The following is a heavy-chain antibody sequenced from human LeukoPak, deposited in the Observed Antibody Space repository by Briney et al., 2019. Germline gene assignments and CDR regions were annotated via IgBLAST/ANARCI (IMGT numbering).Heavy chain of an antibody. D-gene: IGHD7-27*01. V-gene: IGHV4-59*08. CDR3: ARRPTGDPKFDY. J-gene: IGHJ4*02. CDR2: IYYTGST. Sequence: SETLSLTCTVSGDSISLYYWSWIRQPPGKGLEWIGYIYYTGSTKSNPSLKSRVTISVDTSKNRFSLKLSTVTAADTAVYYCARRPTGDPKFDYWGQGTLVTVSS. CDR1: GDSISLYY.